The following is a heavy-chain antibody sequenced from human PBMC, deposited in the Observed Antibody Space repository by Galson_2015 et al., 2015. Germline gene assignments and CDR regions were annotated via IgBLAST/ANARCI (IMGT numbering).Heavy chain of an antibody. V-gene: IGHV3-49*03. CDR3: TRDRYGWELPYYYDYGMDV. CDR2: IRSKAYGGTT. D-gene: IGHD1-26*01. J-gene: IGHJ6*02. CDR1: GFTFGDYA. Sequence: SLRLSCAASGFTFGDYAMSWFRQAPGKGLEWVGFIRSKAYGGTTEYAASVKGRFTISRDDSKSIAYLQMNSLITEDTAVYYCTRDRYGWELPYYYDYGMDVWGQGTTVTVSS.